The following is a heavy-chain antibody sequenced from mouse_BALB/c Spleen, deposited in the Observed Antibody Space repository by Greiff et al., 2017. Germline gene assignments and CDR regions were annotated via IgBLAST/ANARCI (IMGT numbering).Heavy chain of an antibody. CDR1: GFTFSSYA. D-gene: IGHD2-3*01. Sequence: DVMLVESGGGLVKPGGSLKLSCAASGFTFSSYAMSWVRQTPEKRLEWVASISSGGSTYYPDSVKGRFTISRDNARNILYLQMSSLRSEDTAMYYCARSRIYDGYSVFAYWGQGTLVTVSA. V-gene: IGHV5-6-5*01. J-gene: IGHJ3*01. CDR2: ISSGGST. CDR3: ARSRIYDGYSVFAY.